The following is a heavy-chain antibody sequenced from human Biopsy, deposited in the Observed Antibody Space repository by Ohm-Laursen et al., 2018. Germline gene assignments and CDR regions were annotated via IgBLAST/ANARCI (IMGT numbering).Heavy chain of an antibody. CDR2: ISKGGDT. CDR3: ARLYRLDDYWNDDPPDAFDV. D-gene: IGHD1-1*01. CDR1: GGSITDDY. Sequence: PGTLSLTCIVSGGSITDDYWSWIRQSPGKGLEWIGFISKGGDTTYNPSLRGRVAISVDTSKNQFSLKLSSVTAADTAIFFCARLYRLDDYWNDDPPDAFDVWGQGTRVTVSS. V-gene: IGHV4-59*01. J-gene: IGHJ3*01.